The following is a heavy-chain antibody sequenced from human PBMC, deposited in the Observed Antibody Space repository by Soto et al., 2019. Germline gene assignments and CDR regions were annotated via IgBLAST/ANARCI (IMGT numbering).Heavy chain of an antibody. V-gene: IGHV4-4*02. J-gene: IGHJ3*01. CDR1: GDSISSPKW. Sequence: QVQLQESGPGLVKPSGTLSLTCAVSGDSISSPKWWTWLRQPPGKGLEWIGDLLHGGTANYNPSLKSRFTLSVDTYQNQFSLNLTSVTAADPAIYYCAYSTGWYRHDVWGQGTSVTVSS. CDR3: AYSTGWYRHDV. D-gene: IGHD6-19*01. CDR2: LLHGGTA.